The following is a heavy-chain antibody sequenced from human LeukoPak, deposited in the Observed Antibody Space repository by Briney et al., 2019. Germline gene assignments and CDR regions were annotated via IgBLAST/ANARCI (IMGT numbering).Heavy chain of an antibody. CDR3: ARVSGGYYFDD. V-gene: IGHV3-30*09. Sequence: PGRSQRLSCAASAFTFSSNPMHWVPPAPGKGLEWVAVISYDGSNKYYAESVKGRFAISRDNSKNTLFLQMNSLITEDTAVYYCARVSGGYYFDDWGQGTLVIVSS. CDR1: AFTFSSNP. D-gene: IGHD3-16*01. CDR2: ISYDGSNK. J-gene: IGHJ4*02.